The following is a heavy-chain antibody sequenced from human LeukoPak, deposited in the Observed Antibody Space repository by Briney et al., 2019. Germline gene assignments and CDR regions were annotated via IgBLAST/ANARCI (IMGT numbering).Heavy chain of an antibody. V-gene: IGHV3-53*01. J-gene: IGHJ4*02. CDR3: ARDAKGYSYGFDY. CDR1: GFTVSSNY. CDR2: FYSGGST. Sequence: PGGSLRLSCAASGFTVSSNYMTWVRQAPGKGREGVSVFYSGGSTYYADSVKGRFTISRDNSKNTLYLQKNSLRAEDTAVYYCARDAKGYSYGFDYWGQGTLVTVSS. D-gene: IGHD5-18*01.